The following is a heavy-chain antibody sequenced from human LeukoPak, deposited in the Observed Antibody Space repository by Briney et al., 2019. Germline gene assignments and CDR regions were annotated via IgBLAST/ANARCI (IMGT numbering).Heavy chain of an antibody. D-gene: IGHD2-8*01. J-gene: IGHJ4*02. Sequence: GGSLRLSCAPSGFTFSRYWMSWVRQAPGKGLEWVANIKQDGSEKYYVGSVKGRFTISRDNAKNSLYLQMNSLRAEDTAVYYCARDRILMAFAPYFDYWGQGSLVTVSS. CDR1: GFTFSRYW. V-gene: IGHV3-7*01. CDR2: IKQDGSEK. CDR3: ARDRILMAFAPYFDY.